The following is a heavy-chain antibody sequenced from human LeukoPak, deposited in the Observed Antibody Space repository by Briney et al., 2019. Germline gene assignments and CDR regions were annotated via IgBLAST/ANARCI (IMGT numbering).Heavy chain of an antibody. CDR3: ARQGSVRGYSSSWYRYPYYYGMDV. Sequence: SETLSLTCTVSGGSISSYYWSWIRQPPGKGLEWIGYIYYSGSTNYNPSLKSRVTISVDTSKNQFSLKLSSVTAADTAVYYCARQGSVRGYSSSWYRYPYYYGMDVWGQGTTVTVSS. D-gene: IGHD6-13*01. V-gene: IGHV4-59*08. J-gene: IGHJ6*02. CDR1: GGSISSYY. CDR2: IYYSGST.